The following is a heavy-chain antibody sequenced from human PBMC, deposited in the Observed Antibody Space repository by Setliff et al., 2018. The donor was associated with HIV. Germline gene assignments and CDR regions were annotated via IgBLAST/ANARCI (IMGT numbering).Heavy chain of an antibody. V-gene: IGHV4-39*01. CDR2: IYFSGST. Sequence: SETLSLTCTVSGGSIRTSLFYWGWIRQPPGKGLAWIGSIYFSGSTYYNPSLKSRVTISVDTSKNQFSLRLSSVTAADTAIYYCARRSIVGVTRGFYYYGLDVWGQGTTVTVSS. CDR3: ARRSIVGVTRGFYYYGLDV. D-gene: IGHD1-26*01. CDR1: GGSIRTSLFY. J-gene: IGHJ6*02.